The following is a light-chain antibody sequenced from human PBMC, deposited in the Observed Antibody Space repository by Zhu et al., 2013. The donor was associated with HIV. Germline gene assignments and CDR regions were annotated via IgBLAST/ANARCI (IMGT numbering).Light chain of an antibody. CDR1: SNDVGGYNF. CDR3: SSYTSSSTRV. V-gene: IGLV2-14*01. CDR2: GVS. Sequence: QSALTQPASVSGSPGQSITISCTGTSNDVGGYNFVSWYQQHPGKVPKLMIFGVSSRPSGISSRFSGSKSGNTASLTISGLQAEDEADYYCSSYTSSSTRVFGGGTKLTVL. J-gene: IGLJ3*02.